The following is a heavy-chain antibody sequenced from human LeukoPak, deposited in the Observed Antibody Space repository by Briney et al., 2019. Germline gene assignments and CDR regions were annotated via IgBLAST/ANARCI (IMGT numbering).Heavy chain of an antibody. CDR1: GYSFTSYW. D-gene: IGHD3-22*01. CDR2: IYPGDSDT. Sequence: GESLKISCKGSGYSFTSYWIGWVRQMPGKGLEWMGIIYPGDSDTRYSPSFQGQVTISADKSISTAYLQWSSLKASDTAMYYCARLRLAYYYDSSYDYWGQGTLVTVSS. J-gene: IGHJ4*02. CDR3: ARLRLAYYYDSSYDY. V-gene: IGHV5-51*01.